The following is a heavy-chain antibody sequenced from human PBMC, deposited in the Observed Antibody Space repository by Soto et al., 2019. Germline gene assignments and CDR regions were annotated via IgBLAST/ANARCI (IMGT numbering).Heavy chain of an antibody. V-gene: IGHV3-23*01. Sequence: EVQLLESGGGLVQPGGSLRLSCAASGFTFSSYAMSWVRQAPGKGLEWVSAISGSGGSTYYADSVKGRFTISRDNSKNTLYLQMNSLRAEDTAVYYCAARSGWYHAFDIWGQGTMVTVSS. CDR2: ISGSGGST. CDR1: GFTFSSYA. D-gene: IGHD6-19*01. J-gene: IGHJ3*02. CDR3: AARSGWYHAFDI.